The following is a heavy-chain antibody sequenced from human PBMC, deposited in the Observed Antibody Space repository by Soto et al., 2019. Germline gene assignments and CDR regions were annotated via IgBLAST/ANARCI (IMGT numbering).Heavy chain of an antibody. D-gene: IGHD6-19*01. CDR2: IGTAGDT. V-gene: IGHV3-13*01. CDR3: ARXSTMVGSGLPSGYMDV. Sequence: GGSLRLSCAASGFTFSSYDMHWVRQATGKGLEWVSAIGTAGDTYYPGSVKGRFTISRENXXXXXXXXXXXXXAGDTXXXYCARXSTMVGSGLPSGYMDVWGKGTTVTVSS. CDR1: GFTFSSYD. J-gene: IGHJ6*03.